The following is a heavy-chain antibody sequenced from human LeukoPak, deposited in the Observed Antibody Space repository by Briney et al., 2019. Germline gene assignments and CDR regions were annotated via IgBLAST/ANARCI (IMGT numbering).Heavy chain of an antibody. CDR3: ASHSXYGDXFXY. V-gene: IGHV3-48*03. Sequence: GGSLRLSCAASGFTFSSYEMNWVRQAPGKGLEWVSYISSSGSTIYYADSVKGRFTISRDNAKNSLYLQMNSLRAEDTAVYYCASHSXYGDXFXYXXXGTLVTVS. CDR2: ISSSGSTI. CDR1: GFTFSSYE. D-gene: IGHD4-17*01. J-gene: IGHJ4*01.